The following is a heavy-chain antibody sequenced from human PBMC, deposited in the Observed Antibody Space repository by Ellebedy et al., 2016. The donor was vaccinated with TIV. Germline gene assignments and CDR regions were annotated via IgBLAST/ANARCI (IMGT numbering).Heavy chain of an antibody. D-gene: IGHD2-2*01. CDR3: ASPLGYCSSTSCPGIGMDV. CDR1: GYTFTSYA. J-gene: IGHJ6*02. V-gene: IGHV1-3*01. Sequence: ASVKVSXXASGYTFTSYAMHWVRQAPGQRLEWMGWITAGNGNTKYSQKFQGRVTITRDTSASTAYMELSSLRSEDTAVYYCASPLGYCSSTSCPGIGMDVWGQGTTVTVSS. CDR2: ITAGNGNT.